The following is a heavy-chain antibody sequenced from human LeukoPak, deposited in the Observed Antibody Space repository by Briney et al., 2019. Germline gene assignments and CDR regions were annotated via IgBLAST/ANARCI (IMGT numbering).Heavy chain of an antibody. J-gene: IGHJ4*02. Sequence: PSGTLSLTCAVSGGSISTSNWWSWVRQPPGKGLEWIGEINHSGSTNYNPSLKSRVTISVDTSKNQFSLKLSSVTAADTAVYYCTRRRNYLSHFDYWGQGTLVTVSS. CDR2: INHSGST. V-gene: IGHV4-4*02. CDR1: GGSISTSNW. CDR3: TRRRNYLSHFDY. D-gene: IGHD1-7*01.